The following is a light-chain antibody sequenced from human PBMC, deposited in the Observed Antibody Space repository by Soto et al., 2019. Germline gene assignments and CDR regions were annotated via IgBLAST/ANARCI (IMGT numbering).Light chain of an antibody. V-gene: IGKV1-39*01. CDR1: QSISRY. CDR3: QQSHTPPLT. CDR2: AAS. J-gene: IGKJ4*01. Sequence: DIQMTQSPSPLSASVGDRVTVTCRASQSISRYLNWYQQKPGNAPKLLIYAASNLQSGVPSRFSGSGSWTDFTLTISSLHPEDFATYFCQQSHTPPLTCGGGTKVEIK.